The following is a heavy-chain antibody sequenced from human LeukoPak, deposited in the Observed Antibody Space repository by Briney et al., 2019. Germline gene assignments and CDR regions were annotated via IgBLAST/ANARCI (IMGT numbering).Heavy chain of an antibody. J-gene: IGHJ4*02. CDR3: ARDIVVVPAAMGY. V-gene: IGHV1-2*02. Sequence: ASVKVSCKASGYTFTGYYMHWVRQAPGQGLEWMGWINPNNGGTNYAQKFQGRVTMTSDTSISTVYMELNRLRSDDTAVYYCARDIVVVPAAMGYWGQGTLVTVSS. CDR1: GYTFTGYY. CDR2: INPNNGGT. D-gene: IGHD2-2*01.